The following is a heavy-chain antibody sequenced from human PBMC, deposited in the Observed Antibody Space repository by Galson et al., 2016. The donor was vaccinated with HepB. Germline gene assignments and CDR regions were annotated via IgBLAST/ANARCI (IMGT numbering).Heavy chain of an antibody. Sequence: SLRLSCAASGFRFSDYGIHWVRQAPGKGLEWVAVIWYDGINKFYADSVRGRFIISKDDSKHTAYLEMNNLGDEDTAIYYCTRDDGDEPGYHDAFDVWGQGTLVSVSS. D-gene: IGHD3-9*01. CDR3: TRDDGDEPGYHDAFDV. CDR2: IWYDGINK. J-gene: IGHJ3*01. V-gene: IGHV3-33*01. CDR1: GFRFSDYG.